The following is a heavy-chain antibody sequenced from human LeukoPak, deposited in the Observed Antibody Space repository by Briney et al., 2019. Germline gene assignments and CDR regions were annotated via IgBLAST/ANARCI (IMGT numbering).Heavy chain of an antibody. J-gene: IGHJ4*02. V-gene: IGHV3-64D*06. CDR2: VSSDWGTT. CDR1: TFSLSSDN. D-gene: IGHD3-10*01. Sequence: GGSLRLSCSASTFSLSSDNIHWVRQAPGKGLEFVSGVSSDWGTTDYADSARDGFTISRDNSKNTLYLQMSSLRAEDTAIYYCVRGLYGLGWDYWGPGTLVTVSS. CDR3: VRGLYGLGWDY.